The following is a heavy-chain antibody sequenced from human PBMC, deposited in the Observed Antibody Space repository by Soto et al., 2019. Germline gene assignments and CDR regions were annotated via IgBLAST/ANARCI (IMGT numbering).Heavy chain of an antibody. V-gene: IGHV4-31*03. D-gene: IGHD3-16*01. CDR3: DRARGGQFDY. J-gene: IGHJ4*02. Sequence: SETLSLTCTVSGGSISTGGNYWTWIRQLPGKGLEWIGYVYYSGSTYYNPSLESRVTISVDTSNNQFSLKLSSVTAADTAVYYCDRARGGQFDYCGQGTLVTVSS. CDR2: VYYSGST. CDR1: GGSISTGGNY.